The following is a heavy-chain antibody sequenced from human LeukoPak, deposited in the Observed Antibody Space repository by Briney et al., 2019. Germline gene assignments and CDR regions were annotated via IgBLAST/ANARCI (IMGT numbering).Heavy chain of an antibody. Sequence: GGSLRLSCAASGLTVSRNYMSWVRQAPGKGLESVSVIYSGGSTYYAESVRGRFTISRDNSKNTLYLQMNSLRVEDTAVYYCARDWYYAIDYWGQGTLVTVSS. CDR2: IYSGGST. CDR3: ARDWYYAIDY. D-gene: IGHD2-2*01. CDR1: GLTVSRNY. V-gene: IGHV3-53*01. J-gene: IGHJ4*02.